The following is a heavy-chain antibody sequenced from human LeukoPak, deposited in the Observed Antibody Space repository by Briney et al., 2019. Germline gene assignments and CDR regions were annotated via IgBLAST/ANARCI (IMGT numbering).Heavy chain of an antibody. Sequence: GESLKISCKGSGYRFTSYWIGWVRQMPGKGLEWMGIIRPGNSETRYSPSFQGQVTFSVDRSITTAYLQWSSLKAPDTAIYYCARQADGDKPRDYWGQGTLVTVSS. CDR1: GYRFTSYW. CDR2: IRPGNSET. J-gene: IGHJ4*02. CDR3: ARQADGDKPRDY. V-gene: IGHV5-51*01. D-gene: IGHD5-24*01.